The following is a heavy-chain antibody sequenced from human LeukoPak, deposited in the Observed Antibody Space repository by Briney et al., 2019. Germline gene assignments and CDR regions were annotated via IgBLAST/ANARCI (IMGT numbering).Heavy chain of an antibody. V-gene: IGHV1-8*03. CDR2: MNPNSGNT. CDR3: ARGYEERQLDY. J-gene: IGHJ4*02. CDR1: GYTFTSYD. Sequence: ASVKVSCKASGYTFTSYDINWVRQATGQGLEWMGWMNPNSGNTGYAQKFQGRVTITRSTSISTAYMELSSLRSEDTAVYYCARGYEERQLDYWGQGTLVTVSS. D-gene: IGHD6-13*01.